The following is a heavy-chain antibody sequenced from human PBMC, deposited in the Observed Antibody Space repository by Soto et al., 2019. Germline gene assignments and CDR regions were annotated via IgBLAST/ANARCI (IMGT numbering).Heavy chain of an antibody. CDR3: AYPPYNCGSCDWISFSGMDV. Sequence: QITLKESGPTLVKPTQTLTLTCTFSGFSLSTSGVGVAWIRQPPGKALEWLALIYWDDDKRYRPSLESRLTITKDSSKNQVVLTMTNMDSADTATYYCAYPPYNCGSCDWISFSGMDVWGQGTTVTVSS. V-gene: IGHV2-5*02. CDR2: IYWDDDK. CDR1: GFSLSTSGVG. D-gene: IGHD2-15*01. J-gene: IGHJ6*02.